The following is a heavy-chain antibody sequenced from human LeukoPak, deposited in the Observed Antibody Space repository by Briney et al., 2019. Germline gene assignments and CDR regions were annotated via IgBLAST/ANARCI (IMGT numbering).Heavy chain of an antibody. CDR1: GFTFSSYS. CDR3: ARGPRIIVVVPAAPPNWFDP. D-gene: IGHD2-2*01. Sequence: GGSLRLSCAASGFTFSSYSMNRVRQAPGKGLEWVSYISSSSSTIYYVDSVKGRFTISRDNAKNSLYLQMNSLRAEDTAVYYCARGPRIIVVVPAAPPNWFDPWGQGTLVTVSS. J-gene: IGHJ5*02. V-gene: IGHV3-48*01. CDR2: ISSSSSTI.